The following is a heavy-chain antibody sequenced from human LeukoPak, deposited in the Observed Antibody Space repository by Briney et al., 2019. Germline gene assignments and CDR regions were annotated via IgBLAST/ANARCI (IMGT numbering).Heavy chain of an antibody. J-gene: IGHJ6*02. V-gene: IGHV4-30-2*01. CDR1: GGSISSGGYS. D-gene: IGHD1-26*01. Sequence: NASQTLSLTCAVSGGSISSGGYSWSWIRQPPGKGLEWIGEINHSGSTNYNPSLKSRVTISVDTSKNQFSLKLSSVTAADTAVYYCARGVPLNSGSYGGAVSGMDVWGQGTTVTVSS. CDR2: INHSGST. CDR3: ARGVPLNSGSYGGAVSGMDV.